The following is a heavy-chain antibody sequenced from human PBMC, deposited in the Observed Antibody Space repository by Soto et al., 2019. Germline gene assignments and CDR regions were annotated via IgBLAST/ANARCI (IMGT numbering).Heavy chain of an antibody. V-gene: IGHV4-34*01. J-gene: IGHJ3*02. CDR1: GGAVSGYY. CDR3: AREAYCGGDCYSGGAFDI. CDR2: INHSGST. D-gene: IGHD2-21*01. Sequence: SGSPSLTCALCGGAVSGYYWSWIRQPPGKGLEWIGEINHSGSTNYNPSLKSRVTISVDTSKNQFSLKLSSVTAADTAVYYCAREAYCGGDCYSGGAFDIWGQGTMVTVSS.